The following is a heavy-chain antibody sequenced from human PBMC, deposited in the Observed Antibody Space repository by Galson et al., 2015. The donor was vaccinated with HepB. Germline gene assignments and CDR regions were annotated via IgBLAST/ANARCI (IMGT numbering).Heavy chain of an antibody. Sequence: SLRLSCAASGFTFSGFAIHWVRQTSGKRLEWVGRIGSRASSYATGYTMSLKGRFTISRDDSKNTAYLHMKSLKIEDTAVYYCTRLGDLSGYSSSWGQGTLVTVSS. V-gene: IGHV3-73*01. J-gene: IGHJ4*02. D-gene: IGHD6-13*01. CDR1: GFTFSGFA. CDR3: TRLGDLSGYSSS. CDR2: IGSRASSYAT.